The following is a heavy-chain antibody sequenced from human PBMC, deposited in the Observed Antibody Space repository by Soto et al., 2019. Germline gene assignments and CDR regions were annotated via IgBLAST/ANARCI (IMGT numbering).Heavy chain of an antibody. CDR1: GGTFSSYA. Sequence: GASVKVSCKASGGTFSSYAISWVRQAPGQGLEWMGGIIPIFGTANYAQKFQGRVTITADESTSTAYMELSSLGSEDTAVYYCASPNGFGDQSSSSSLNPYYFDYWGQGTLVTVSS. D-gene: IGHD6-6*01. V-gene: IGHV1-69*13. J-gene: IGHJ4*02. CDR2: IIPIFGTA. CDR3: ASPNGFGDQSSSSSLNPYYFDY.